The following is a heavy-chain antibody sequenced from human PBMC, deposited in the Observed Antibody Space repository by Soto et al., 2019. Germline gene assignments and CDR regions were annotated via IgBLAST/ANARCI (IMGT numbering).Heavy chain of an antibody. Sequence: QPGGSLRLSCAASGFTFRSYGMHWVRQDPGKGLEWVAVMSSDGSNRYYADSVKVRFTISRDNSKNTLYLQMNSLRTEDTAMYYCAKGSSSVYYYYYGMDAWGQGTTVTVSS. CDR2: MSSDGSNR. CDR3: AKGSSSVYYYYYGMDA. J-gene: IGHJ6*02. CDR1: GFTFRSYG. V-gene: IGHV3-30*18. D-gene: IGHD6-6*01.